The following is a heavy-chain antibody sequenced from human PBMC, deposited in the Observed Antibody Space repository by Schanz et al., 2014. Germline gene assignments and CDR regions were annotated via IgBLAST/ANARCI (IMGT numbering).Heavy chain of an antibody. V-gene: IGHV3-30*02. Sequence: QVQLVESGGGVVQPGGSLRLSCAASGFTFSTYGMHWVRRAPGKGLEWVAFIRYDGSNQYYADSVKGRFTISRDNAKNSLYLQMNSLRAEDTAVYYCARKTDSSGTGDYWGQGTLVTVSS. CDR2: IRYDGSNQ. CDR3: ARKTDSSGTGDY. CDR1: GFTFSTYG. J-gene: IGHJ4*02. D-gene: IGHD6-19*01.